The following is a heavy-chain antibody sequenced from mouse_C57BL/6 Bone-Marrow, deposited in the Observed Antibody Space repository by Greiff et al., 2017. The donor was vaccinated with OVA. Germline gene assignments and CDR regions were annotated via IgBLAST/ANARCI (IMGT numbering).Heavy chain of an antibody. J-gene: IGHJ4*01. D-gene: IGHD2-2*01. Sequence: QVQLQQPGAELVKPGASVKLSCKASGYTFTSYWMQWVKQRPGQGLEWIGEIDPSDSYPNYHQKFKGKATLTVDTSSSTAYMQLSSLTSEDSAVYYCARIWLAMDYWGQGTSVTVSS. V-gene: IGHV1-50*01. CDR2: IDPSDSYP. CDR3: ARIWLAMDY. CDR1: GYTFTSYW.